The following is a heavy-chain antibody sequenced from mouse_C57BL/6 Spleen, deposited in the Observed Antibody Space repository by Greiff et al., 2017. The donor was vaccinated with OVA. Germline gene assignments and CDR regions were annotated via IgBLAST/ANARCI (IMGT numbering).Heavy chain of an antibody. D-gene: IGHD1-1*01. CDR2: INPGSGGT. CDR1: GYAFTNYL. Sequence: QVQLQQSGAELVRPGTSVKVSCKASGYAFTNYLIEWVKQRPGQGLEWIGVINPGSGGTNYNEKFKGKATLTADKSSSTAYMQLSSLTSEDSAVYFCARSGVYYGSSDWYFDVWGTGTTVTVSS. J-gene: IGHJ1*03. CDR3: ARSGVYYGSSDWYFDV. V-gene: IGHV1-54*01.